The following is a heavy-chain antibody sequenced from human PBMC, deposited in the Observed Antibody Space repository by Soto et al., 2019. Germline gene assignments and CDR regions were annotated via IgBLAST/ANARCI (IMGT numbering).Heavy chain of an antibody. Sequence: PLEILSLTCTVSGGSISSYCWSWIRQPPGKGLEWIGYIYYSGSTNYNPSLKSRVTISVDTSKNQYSLKLSSVTAADTAVYYFARGSRSYYDFWNGGGWFDPWGQGTLVTVSS. CDR3: ARGSRSYYDFWNGGGWFDP. CDR2: IYYSGST. J-gene: IGHJ5*02. V-gene: IGHV4-59*08. CDR1: GGSISSYC. D-gene: IGHD3-3*01.